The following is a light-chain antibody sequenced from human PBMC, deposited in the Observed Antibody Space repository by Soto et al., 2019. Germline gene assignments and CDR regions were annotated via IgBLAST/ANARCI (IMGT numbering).Light chain of an antibody. CDR3: QQRSNWPIT. CDR1: QSVSSY. J-gene: IGKJ5*01. Sequence: EIVMTQSPATRSVSPGERATLSCRASQSVSSYLAWYQQKPGQAPRLLIYDASNRATGIPARFSGSGSGTDFTLTISSLEPEDFAVYYCQQRSNWPITFGQGTRLEI. V-gene: IGKV3-11*01. CDR2: DAS.